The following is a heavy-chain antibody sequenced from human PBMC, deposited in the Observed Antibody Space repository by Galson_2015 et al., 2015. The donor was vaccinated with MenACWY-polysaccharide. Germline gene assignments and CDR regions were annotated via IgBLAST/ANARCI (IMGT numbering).Heavy chain of an antibody. Sequence: SLRLSCAASGFTFSSYGMHWVRQAPGKGLDWVALIWSNGINTYYADSVKGRFTISRDNSKNTLYLQMNSLRAEDTALYYCAKGYYCSSTSCYSLWFHAFDMWGQGTMVTVSS. CDR1: GFTFSSYG. V-gene: IGHV3-33*06. CDR3: AKGYYCSSTSCYSLWFHAFDM. J-gene: IGHJ3*02. D-gene: IGHD2-2*02. CDR2: IWSNGINT.